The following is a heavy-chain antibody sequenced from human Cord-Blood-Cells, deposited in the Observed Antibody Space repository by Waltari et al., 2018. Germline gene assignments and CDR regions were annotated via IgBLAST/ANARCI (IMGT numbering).Heavy chain of an antibody. CDR2: INPNSGGT. D-gene: IGHD2-2*01. J-gene: IGHJ6*02. CDR3: ASSSWGCSSTSCYGSHVYYYGMDV. V-gene: IGHV1-2*06. Sequence: QVQLVQSGAEVKKPGASVKVSCKASGYTFTGYYMHWVRQAPGQGLEWMGRINPNSGGTNYAQKFQGRVTMTRDTSISTAYMELSRVRSDDTAVYYWASSSWGCSSTSCYGSHVYYYGMDVWGQGTTVTVSS. CDR1: GYTFTGYY.